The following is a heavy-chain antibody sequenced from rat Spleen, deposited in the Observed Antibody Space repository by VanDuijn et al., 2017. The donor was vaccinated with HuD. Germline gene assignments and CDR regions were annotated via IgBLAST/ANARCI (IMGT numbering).Heavy chain of an antibody. CDR2: ISYDGSST. CDR1: GFTFNNYW. Sequence: EVKLVESGGGLVQPGRSLKLSCVASGFTFNNYWMTWIRQAPGKGLEWVATISYDGSSTYYRDSVKGRFTISRDNAKNTLYLQMDSLKSEDTATYYCTRDPGSPFDYWGQGTLVTVSS. J-gene: IGHJ3*01. V-gene: IGHV5-31*01. D-gene: IGHD1-4*01. CDR3: TRDPGSPFDY.